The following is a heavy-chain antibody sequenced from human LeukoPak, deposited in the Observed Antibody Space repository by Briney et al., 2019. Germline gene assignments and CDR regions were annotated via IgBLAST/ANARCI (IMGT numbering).Heavy chain of an antibody. Sequence: PSETLSLTCTVSGGSISSSYWSWIRQPPGKGLEWIAYIYYSGSTNYNPSLKSRLTISVDTSKNQFSLKLSSVTAADAAVYYCASYSGSYSFSYWGQGTLVTVSS. J-gene: IGHJ4*02. CDR2: IYYSGST. D-gene: IGHD1-26*01. V-gene: IGHV4-59*01. CDR3: ASYSGSYSFSY. CDR1: GGSISSSY.